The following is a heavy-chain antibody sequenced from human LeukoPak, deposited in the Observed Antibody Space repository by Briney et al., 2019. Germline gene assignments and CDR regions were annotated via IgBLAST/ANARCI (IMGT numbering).Heavy chain of an antibody. V-gene: IGHV3-7*01. D-gene: IGHD3-10*01. CDR2: IKPDGTET. Sequence: PGGSLRLSCAASGFSFSTYWMSWVRQVPGKGLEWVANIKPDGTETYYVDSVKGRFTISRDNGKSSMFLQMNSLSAEDTALYYCARDDGLRTVDYWGQGTVVTVSS. CDR3: ARDDGLRTVDY. J-gene: IGHJ4*02. CDR1: GFSFSTYW.